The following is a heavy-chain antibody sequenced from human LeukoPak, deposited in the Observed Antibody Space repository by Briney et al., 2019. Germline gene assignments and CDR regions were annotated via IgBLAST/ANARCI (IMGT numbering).Heavy chain of an antibody. D-gene: IGHD4-17*01. CDR1: GFTFSSYA. CDR3: AKCWGPDYGELGEGY. J-gene: IGHJ4*02. Sequence: GGSLRLSCAASGFTFSSYAMSWVRQAPGKGLEWVSAISGSGGSTYYADSVKGRFTISRDNSKNTLYLQMNSLRAEDTAVYYCAKCWGPDYGELGEGYWGQGTLVTVSS. CDR2: ISGSGGST. V-gene: IGHV3-23*01.